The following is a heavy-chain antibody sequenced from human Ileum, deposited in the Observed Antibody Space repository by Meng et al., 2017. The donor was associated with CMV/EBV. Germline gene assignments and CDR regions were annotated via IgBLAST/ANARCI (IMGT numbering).Heavy chain of an antibody. Sequence: SETLSLTCTVSGGSISSGDYYWSWIRQPPGKGLEWIGYIYYSGSTYYNPSLKSRVTISVDTSKNQFSLKLSSVTAADTAVYYCARGLGVLGYCSSTSCYDHPRGYYYGMDVWGQGTTVTVSS. CDR2: IYYSGST. CDR3: ARGLGVLGYCSSTSCYDHPRGYYYGMDV. CDR1: GGSISSGDYY. V-gene: IGHV4-30-4*08. J-gene: IGHJ6*02. D-gene: IGHD2-2*01.